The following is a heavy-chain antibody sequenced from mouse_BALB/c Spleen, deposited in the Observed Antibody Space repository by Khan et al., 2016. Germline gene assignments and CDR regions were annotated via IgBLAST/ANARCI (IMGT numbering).Heavy chain of an antibody. Sequence: QVQLKESGPGLVAPSQSLSITCTVSGFSLTSYGVSWVRQPPGKGLEWPGVIWGDGSTNYHSALISRLSISKDNSKSQVFSQLNSLQTDDTATYYCAKENTGRDWYFDVWGAGTTVTVSS. J-gene: IGHJ1*01. D-gene: IGHD4-1*01. CDR3: AKENTGRDWYFDV. V-gene: IGHV2-3*01. CDR2: IWGDGST. CDR1: GFSLTSYG.